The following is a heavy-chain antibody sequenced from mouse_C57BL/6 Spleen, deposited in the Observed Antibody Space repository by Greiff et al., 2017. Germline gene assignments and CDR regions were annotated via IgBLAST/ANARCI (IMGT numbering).Heavy chain of an antibody. V-gene: IGHV1-80*01. J-gene: IGHJ4*01. CDR2: IYPGDGDT. CDR3: ARRLPPYYAMDY. Sequence: VQLQQSGAELVKPGASVKISCKASGYAFSSYWMNWVKQRPGKGLEWIGQIYPGDGDTNYNGKFKGKATLTADKSSSTAYMQLSSLTSEDSAVYFCARRLPPYYAMDYWGQGTSVTVSS. D-gene: IGHD2-2*01. CDR1: GYAFSSYW.